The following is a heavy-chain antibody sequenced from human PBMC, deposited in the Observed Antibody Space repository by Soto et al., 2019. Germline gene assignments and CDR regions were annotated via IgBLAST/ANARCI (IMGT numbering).Heavy chain of an antibody. D-gene: IGHD3-10*01. V-gene: IGHV3-23*01. CDR1: GFTFSSYA. CDR2: ISGSGGST. CDR3: TRDFPWFGDQPFDS. J-gene: IGHJ4*02. Sequence: GGSLRLSCAGSGFTFSSYAMSWVRQAPGKGLEWVSAISGSGGSTYYADSVKGRFTISRDNSKNTLYLQLDSLRVDDTAFYYCTRDFPWFGDQPFDSWGQGTLVTVSS.